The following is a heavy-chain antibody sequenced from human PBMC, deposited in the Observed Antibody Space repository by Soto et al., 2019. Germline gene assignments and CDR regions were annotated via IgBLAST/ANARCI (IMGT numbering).Heavy chain of an antibody. D-gene: IGHD1-26*01. V-gene: IGHV4-4*07. Sequence: AGKGLEWIGRIYTSGSTNYNPSLKSRVTMSVDTSKNQFSLKLSSVTAADTAVYYCARDWIVGATTIWFDPWGQGTLVTVSS. CDR3: ARDWIVGATTIWFDP. CDR2: IYTSGST. J-gene: IGHJ5*02.